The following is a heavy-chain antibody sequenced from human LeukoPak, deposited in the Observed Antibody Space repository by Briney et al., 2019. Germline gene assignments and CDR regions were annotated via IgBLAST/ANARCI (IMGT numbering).Heavy chain of an antibody. Sequence: PGGSLRLSCAVSGFTFSSYGMTWVRQAPGKVLEWVSAISGSGGSTYYADSVKGRFTISRDNSKNTLYLQMNSLRAEDTAVYYCANLFYDYVWGSYRHYRDAFDIWGQGTMVTVSS. V-gene: IGHV3-23*01. CDR2: ISGSGGST. CDR3: ANLFYDYVWGSYRHYRDAFDI. D-gene: IGHD3-16*02. J-gene: IGHJ3*02. CDR1: GFTFSSYG.